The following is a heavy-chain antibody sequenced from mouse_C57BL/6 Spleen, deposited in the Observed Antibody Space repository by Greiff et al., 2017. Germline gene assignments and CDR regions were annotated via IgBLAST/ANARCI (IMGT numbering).Heavy chain of an antibody. D-gene: IGHD4-1*01. CDR2: INPNNGGT. V-gene: IGHV1-26*01. J-gene: IGHJ2*01. CDR1: GYTFTDYY. CDR3: ARRVNWVYY. Sequence: VQLQQSGPELVKPGASVKISCKASGYTFTDYYMNWVKQSHGKSLEWIGDINPNNGGTSYNQKFKGKATLTVDKSSSTAYMELRSLTSEDSAVYYCARRVNWVYYWGQGTTLTVSS.